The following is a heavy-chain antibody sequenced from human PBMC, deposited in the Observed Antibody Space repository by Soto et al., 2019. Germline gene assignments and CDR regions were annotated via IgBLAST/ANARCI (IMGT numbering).Heavy chain of an antibody. Sequence: GASVKVSCKASGYTFTSYYMHWVRQAPGQGLEWMGIINPSGGSTSYAQKFQGRVTMTRDTSTSTVYMELSSLRSEDTAVYYCARDPLTLTTVTSAFDYWGQGTLVTVSS. V-gene: IGHV1-46*01. J-gene: IGHJ4*02. CDR3: ARDPLTLTTVTSAFDY. CDR2: INPSGGST. CDR1: GYTFTSYY. D-gene: IGHD4-4*01.